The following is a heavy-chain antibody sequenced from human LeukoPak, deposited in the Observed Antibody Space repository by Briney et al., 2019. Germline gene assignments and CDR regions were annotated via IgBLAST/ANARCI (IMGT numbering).Heavy chain of an antibody. Sequence: PSKTLSLTCAVSGGSISSSNWWSWVRQPPGKGLEWIGEIYHSGSTNYNPSLKSRVTISVDKSKNQFSLKLSSVTAADTAVYYCARVGLRYFDWLSPWGQGTLVTVSS. J-gene: IGHJ5*02. V-gene: IGHV4-4*02. CDR2: IYHSGST. CDR1: GGSISSSNW. CDR3: ARVGLRYFDWLSP. D-gene: IGHD3-9*01.